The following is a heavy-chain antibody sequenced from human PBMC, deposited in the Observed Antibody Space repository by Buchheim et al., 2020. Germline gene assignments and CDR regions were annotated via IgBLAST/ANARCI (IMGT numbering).Heavy chain of an antibody. J-gene: IGHJ5*02. V-gene: IGHV4-34*01. CDR2: INHSGST. CDR1: GGSFSGYY. D-gene: IGHD2/OR15-2a*01. Sequence: QVQLQQWGAGLLKPSETLSLTCAVYGGSFSGYYWSWIRQPPGKGLEWIGEINHSGSTNYNPSLKSPVPISVDTSKNQFFLKLSSVTAADTAVYYCARRILLRRGPFDPWGQGTL. CDR3: ARRILLRRGPFDP.